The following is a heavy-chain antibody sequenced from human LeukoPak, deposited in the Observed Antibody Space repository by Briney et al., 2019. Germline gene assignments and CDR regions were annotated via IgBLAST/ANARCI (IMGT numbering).Heavy chain of an antibody. Sequence: ASVKVSCKASGYTFTNYGINWVRQAPGQGPEWMGWINTYNGNTNYAQKLQGRVTMTTDTSTSTAYMELRSLRSDDTAVYYCARHRTGYSSDWVHAFDIWGQGTMVTVSS. J-gene: IGHJ3*02. CDR3: ARHRTGYSSDWVHAFDI. V-gene: IGHV1-18*01. D-gene: IGHD6-19*01. CDR1: GYTFTNYG. CDR2: INTYNGNT.